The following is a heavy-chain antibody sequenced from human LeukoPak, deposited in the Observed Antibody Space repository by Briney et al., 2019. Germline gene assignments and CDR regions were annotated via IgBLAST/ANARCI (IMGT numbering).Heavy chain of an antibody. D-gene: IGHD1-14*01. CDR1: FFNVIYDY. CDR3: AKPRPPGGDYFVS. J-gene: IGHJ4*02. V-gene: IGHV3-66*01. Sequence: GGSLILSISAHFFNVIYDYVNRVRQAPGKGLEWVSVIYSGGSTYYADSVKGRFTISRDNSKNTLYLQMNSLRAEDTAVYYCAKPRPPGGDYFVSWGQGTLVTVSS. CDR2: IYSGGST.